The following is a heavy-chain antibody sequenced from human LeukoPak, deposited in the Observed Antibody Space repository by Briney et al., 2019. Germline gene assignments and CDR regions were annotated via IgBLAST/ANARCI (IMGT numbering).Heavy chain of an antibody. CDR1: GFTFSSYE. Sequence: PGGSLRLSCAASGFTFSSYEMNWVRQAPGKGHEWVSYISSSGSTIYYADSVKGRFTISRDSAKNSLYLQMNSLRAEDTAVYYCAELGITMIGGVWGKGTTVTISS. D-gene: IGHD3-10*02. J-gene: IGHJ6*04. CDR3: AELGITMIGGV. V-gene: IGHV3-48*03. CDR2: ISSSGSTI.